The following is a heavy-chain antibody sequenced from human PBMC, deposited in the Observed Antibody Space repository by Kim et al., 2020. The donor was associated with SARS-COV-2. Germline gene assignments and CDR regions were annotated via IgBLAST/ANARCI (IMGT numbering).Heavy chain of an antibody. Sequence: SETLSLTCTVSGGSISSYYWSWIRQPPGKGLEWIGYIYYSGSTNYNPSLKSRVTISVDTSKNQFSLKLSSVTAADTAVYYCARDLTVRRSGTRYYYYGMDVWGQGTTVTVSS. J-gene: IGHJ6*02. CDR2: IYYSGST. D-gene: IGHD1-26*01. CDR1: GGSISSYY. CDR3: ARDLTVRRSGTRYYYYGMDV. V-gene: IGHV4-59*13.